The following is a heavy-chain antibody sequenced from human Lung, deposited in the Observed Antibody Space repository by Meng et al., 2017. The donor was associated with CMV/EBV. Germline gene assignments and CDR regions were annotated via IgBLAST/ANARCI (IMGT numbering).Heavy chain of an antibody. J-gene: IGHJ4*02. CDR1: GGSVRSAYDY. D-gene: IGHD7-27*01. Sequence: CTVSGGSVRSAYDYWSWIRQPPGKGLEWIGYIYYSGGTNYNPSLRSRVTMSVETSKNQFSLKLTSVTAADTAVYYCARDVRGRTGDLWGQGTLVTVSS. CDR2: IYYSGGT. V-gene: IGHV4-61*01. CDR3: ARDVRGRTGDL.